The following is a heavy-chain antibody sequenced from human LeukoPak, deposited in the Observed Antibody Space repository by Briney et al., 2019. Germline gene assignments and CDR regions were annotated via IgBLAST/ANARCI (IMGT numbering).Heavy chain of an antibody. Sequence: PGGSLRLSCAASGFSFSSYAMNWVRQAPGKGLEWVSAITGSGSSTYYADSVKGRFTISRDNSKNTLFLQMNSLRAEDTAVYYCAWGGRYCSGGTCYGLGTSVDWGRGTLVTVSS. CDR2: ITGSGSST. D-gene: IGHD2-15*01. CDR1: GFSFSSYA. J-gene: IGHJ4*02. V-gene: IGHV3-23*01. CDR3: AWGGRYCSGGTCYGLGTSVD.